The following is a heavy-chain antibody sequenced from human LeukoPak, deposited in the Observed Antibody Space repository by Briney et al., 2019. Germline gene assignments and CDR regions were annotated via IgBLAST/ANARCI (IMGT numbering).Heavy chain of an antibody. V-gene: IGHV4-59*01. Sequence: SETLSLTCTVSGGSISSYYWSWIRQPAGKGLEWIGYIYYSGSTNYNPSLKSRVTISVDTSKNQFSLKLSSVTAADTAVYYCARDQHFIAVAGSPYYYYYMDVWGKGTTVTVSS. D-gene: IGHD6-19*01. CDR3: ARDQHFIAVAGSPYYYYYMDV. CDR2: IYYSGST. J-gene: IGHJ6*03. CDR1: GGSISSYY.